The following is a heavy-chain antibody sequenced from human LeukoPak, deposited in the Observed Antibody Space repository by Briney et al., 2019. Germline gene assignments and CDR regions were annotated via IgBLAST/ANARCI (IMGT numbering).Heavy chain of an antibody. CDR3: AKTTRIVTYMGAAFDI. V-gene: IGHV3-23*01. Sequence: PGGSLRLSCAASGFTFSSYAMSWVRQAPGKGLEWVSAISGSGGSTYYADSVKGRFTISRDNSKNTLYLQMNSLRAEDTAVYYCAKTTRIVTYMGAAFDIWGQGTMVTVSS. CDR2: ISGSGGST. J-gene: IGHJ3*02. D-gene: IGHD2/OR15-2a*01. CDR1: GFTFSSYA.